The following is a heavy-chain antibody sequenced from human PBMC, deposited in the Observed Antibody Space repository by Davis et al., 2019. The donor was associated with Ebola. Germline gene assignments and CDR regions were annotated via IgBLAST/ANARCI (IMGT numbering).Heavy chain of an antibody. CDR2: INHSGST. Sequence: MPSETLSLTCAVYGGSFSGYYWSWIRQPPGKGLEWIGEINHSGSTNYNPSLKSRVTISVDTSKNQFSLKLSSVTAADTAVYYCAREMGIAAAGTLWFDPWGQGTLVTVSS. CDR3: AREMGIAAAGTLWFDP. J-gene: IGHJ5*02. V-gene: IGHV4-34*01. D-gene: IGHD6-13*01. CDR1: GGSFSGYY.